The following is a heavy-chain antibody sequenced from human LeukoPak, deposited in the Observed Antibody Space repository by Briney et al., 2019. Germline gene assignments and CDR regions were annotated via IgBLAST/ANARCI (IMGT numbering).Heavy chain of an antibody. V-gene: IGHV1-46*01. CDR1: GYTFTSYY. D-gene: IGHD2-15*01. Sequence: GASVTVSCKASGYTFTSYYMHWVRQAPGQGLEWMGIINPSGGSTSYAQKFQGRVTMTRDTSTSTVYMELSSLRSEDTAVYYCARDFRDCSGGSCYSSVDYWGQGTLVTVSS. CDR3: ARDFRDCSGGSCYSSVDY. J-gene: IGHJ4*02. CDR2: INPSGGST.